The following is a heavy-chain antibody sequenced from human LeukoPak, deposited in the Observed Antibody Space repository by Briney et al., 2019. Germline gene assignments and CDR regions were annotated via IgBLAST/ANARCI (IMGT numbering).Heavy chain of an antibody. J-gene: IGHJ4*02. D-gene: IGHD3-10*01. CDR1: GGTFSSYA. V-gene: IGHV1-69*05. CDR2: IIPIFGTA. CDR3: ARASDYYGSGSHD. Sequence: ASVKVSCKASGGTFSSYAISWVRQAPGQGLEWIGGIIPIFGTANYAQKFQGRVTITTDESTSTAYMELSSLRSEDTAVYYCARASDYYGSGSHDWGQGTLVTVSS.